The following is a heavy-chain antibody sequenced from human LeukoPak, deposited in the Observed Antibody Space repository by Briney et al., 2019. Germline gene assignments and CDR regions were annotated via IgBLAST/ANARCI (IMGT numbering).Heavy chain of an antibody. J-gene: IGHJ4*02. CDR3: ARRLPHRLGVHFDY. D-gene: IGHD3-10*01. CDR2: IYYSGST. CDR1: GGSISSYY. Sequence: SETLSLTCTVSGGSISSYYWSWIRQPPGKGLEWIGYIYYSGSTNYNPSLKSRVTISVDTSKNQFSLKLSSVTAADTAVYYCARRLPHRLGVHFDYWGQGTLVTVSS. V-gene: IGHV4-59*08.